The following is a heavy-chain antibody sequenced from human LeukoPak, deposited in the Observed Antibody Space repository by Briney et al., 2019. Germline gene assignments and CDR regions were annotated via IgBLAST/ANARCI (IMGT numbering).Heavy chain of an antibody. D-gene: IGHD6-6*01. V-gene: IGHV3-21*01. CDR1: GFTFSSYS. Sequence: GGSLRLSCAASGFTFSSYSMNWVRQAPGKGLEWVSSISRSGSYIYYTDSVKGRFTISRDNAKNSLYLQMNSLRAEDTAVYYCARDTKGQLAPGSTFDYWGQGTLVTVSS. CDR2: ISRSGSYI. CDR3: ARDTKGQLAPGSTFDY. J-gene: IGHJ4*02.